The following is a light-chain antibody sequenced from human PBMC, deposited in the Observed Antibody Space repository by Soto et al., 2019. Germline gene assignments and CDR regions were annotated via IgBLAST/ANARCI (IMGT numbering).Light chain of an antibody. Sequence: RVMTQSPDTLSVSPGERATLSCRASETVRSNLAWYQQKPGQAPRLLIYAASTRATGIPARFIGNRSGTEFTLTISSLQSEDFAVYYCQQYNNWWTFGQGTKVEIK. J-gene: IGKJ1*01. CDR3: QQYNNWWT. CDR1: ETVRSN. CDR2: AAS. V-gene: IGKV3D-15*01.